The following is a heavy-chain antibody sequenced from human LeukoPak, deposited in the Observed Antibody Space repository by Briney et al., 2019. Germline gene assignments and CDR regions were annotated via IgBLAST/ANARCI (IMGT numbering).Heavy chain of an antibody. J-gene: IGHJ4*02. CDR1: GDNFDIYW. Sequence: GESLKISCNVSGDNFDIYWIAWVRQMPGKGLEWLGIIYPGDSDTRYSPSFQGQVTISADKSISTAYLQWSSLKASDTAMYYCARGYDPFDYWGQGTLVTVSS. CDR2: IYPGDSDT. D-gene: IGHD1-1*01. CDR3: ARGYDPFDY. V-gene: IGHV5-51*01.